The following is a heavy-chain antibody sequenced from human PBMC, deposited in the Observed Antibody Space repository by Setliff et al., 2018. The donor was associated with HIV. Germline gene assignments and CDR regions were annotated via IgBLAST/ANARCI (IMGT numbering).Heavy chain of an antibody. D-gene: IGHD5-18*01. CDR1: GYTFTSYA. Sequence: ASVKVSCKASGYTFTSYAMHWVRQAPGQRLEWMGWINAGNGNTKYSQKFQGRVTITRDTSASTAYMELSSLRSEDTAVYYCARDGGDTAMVSYYYYYYMDVWGKGTTVTASS. CDR2: INAGNGNT. CDR3: ARDGGDTAMVSYYYYYYMDV. J-gene: IGHJ6*03. V-gene: IGHV1-3*01.